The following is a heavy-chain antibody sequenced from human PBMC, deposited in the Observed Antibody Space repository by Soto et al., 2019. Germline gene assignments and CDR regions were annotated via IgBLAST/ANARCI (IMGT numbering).Heavy chain of an antibody. CDR3: ATYTAYGKYYFYX. CDR2: IYPSGTI. J-gene: IGHJ4*02. D-gene: IGHD5-12*01. CDR1: GGSITSIGYS. Sequence: SETLSLPLAVSGGSITSIGYSWSWIRQPPGKGVELIGYIYPSGTIFYNPSLNSRVTISVETSNSQFSLRLSSVPAADTPVYYCATYTAYGKYYFYXWGRGTLFTVSX. V-gene: IGHV4-30-2*01.